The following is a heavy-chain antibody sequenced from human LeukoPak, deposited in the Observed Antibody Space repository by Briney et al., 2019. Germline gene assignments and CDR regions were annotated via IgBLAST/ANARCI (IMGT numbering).Heavy chain of an antibody. Sequence: GGSLRLSCAVSGFSVSSNYMTWVRQAPGKGLEWVSVMYTGDGTYYADSVKGRFTISRDNSKNTLYRQMNSLRAEDTAVYYCARDNRAMAKGFDCWGQGTLVTVAS. CDR3: ARDNRAMAKGFDC. J-gene: IGHJ4*02. CDR1: GFSVSSNY. V-gene: IGHV3-53*01. CDR2: MYTGDGT. D-gene: IGHD2-8*01.